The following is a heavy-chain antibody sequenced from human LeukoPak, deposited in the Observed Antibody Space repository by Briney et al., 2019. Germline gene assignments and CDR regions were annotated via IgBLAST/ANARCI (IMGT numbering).Heavy chain of an antibody. CDR3: ARCYYDSSGDAFDI. Sequence: SETLSLTCTVSGGSISSYYWGWLRQPPGKGLEWIGSIYYSGSTYYNPSLKSRVTISVDTSKNQFSLKLSSVTAADTAVYYCARCYYDSSGDAFDIWGQGTMVTVSS. D-gene: IGHD3-22*01. CDR1: GGSISSYY. V-gene: IGHV4-39*07. J-gene: IGHJ3*02. CDR2: IYYSGST.